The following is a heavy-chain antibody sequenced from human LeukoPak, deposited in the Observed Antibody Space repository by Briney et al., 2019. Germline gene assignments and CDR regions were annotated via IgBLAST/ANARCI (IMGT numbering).Heavy chain of an antibody. V-gene: IGHV1-69*04. Sequence: GSSVKLSCKSAGGTFTSYAISWVRQAPGQGLEWMGGIIPILGIANYAQKFQGRVRITADKYTSTAYMEMSSLRSEETAVYYCARDLDPTRHYYYGMDVWGQGTTVTVSS. CDR1: GGTFTSYA. CDR2: IIPILGIA. CDR3: ARDLDPTRHYYYGMDV. J-gene: IGHJ6*02. D-gene: IGHD2-15*01.